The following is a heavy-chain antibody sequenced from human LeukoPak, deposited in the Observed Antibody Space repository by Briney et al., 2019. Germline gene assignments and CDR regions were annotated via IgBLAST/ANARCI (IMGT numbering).Heavy chain of an antibody. J-gene: IGHJ4*02. V-gene: IGHV3-74*01. D-gene: IGHD3-10*01. Sequence: GGSLRLSCVASGFSFSSYWMHWVRQTPGRGLIWVSRIRGDGREAGNADSVRGRFTTSRHNAKNTMYLQMNSLRAEDTAVYYCARDLIAGSGSLDSWGQGILVTVSS. CDR3: ARDLIAGSGSLDS. CDR1: GFSFSSYW. CDR2: IRGDGREA.